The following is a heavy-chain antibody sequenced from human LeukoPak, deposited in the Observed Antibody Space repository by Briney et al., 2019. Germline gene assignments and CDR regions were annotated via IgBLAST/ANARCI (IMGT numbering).Heavy chain of an antibody. D-gene: IGHD3-16*01. CDR2: IYYSGST. V-gene: IGHV4-39*01. CDR1: GGSISSSSYY. Sequence: SETLSLTCTVSGGSISSSSYYWGWIRQPPGKGLEWIGSIYYSGSTYHNPSLKSRVTISVDTSKNQFSLKLSSVTAADTAVYYCARHWGHMDYYFDYWGQGTLVTVSS. J-gene: IGHJ4*02. CDR3: ARHWGHMDYYFDY.